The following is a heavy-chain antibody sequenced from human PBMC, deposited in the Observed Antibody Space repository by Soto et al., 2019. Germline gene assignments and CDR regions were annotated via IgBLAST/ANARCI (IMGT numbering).Heavy chain of an antibody. J-gene: IGHJ4*02. CDR1: GGSISSGGYY. D-gene: IGHD3-10*01. Sequence: QVQLQESGPGLVKPSQTLSLTCTVSGGSISSGGYYWSWIRQHPGKGLEWIGYIYYSGSTYYNPSLKRRVTISVDTSKNQFSLKLSSVTAADTAVYYCARGVTMVRGVIHTPYFDYWGQGPLVTVSS. CDR3: ARGVTMVRGVIHTPYFDY. V-gene: IGHV4-31*03. CDR2: IYYSGST.